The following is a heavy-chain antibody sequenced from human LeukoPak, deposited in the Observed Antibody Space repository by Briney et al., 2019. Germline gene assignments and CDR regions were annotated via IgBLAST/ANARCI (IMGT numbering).Heavy chain of an antibody. CDR3: ARSSVQYGSGSRCLGY. J-gene: IGHJ4*02. Sequence: ASVKVSCKASGYTFTSYDINWVRQATGQGLEWMGWMNPNSGNTGYAQKFQGRVTMTRNTSISTAYIELSSLRSEDTAVYYCARSSVQYGSGSRCLGYWGQGTLVTVSS. CDR1: GYTFTSYD. CDR2: MNPNSGNT. V-gene: IGHV1-8*01. D-gene: IGHD3-10*01.